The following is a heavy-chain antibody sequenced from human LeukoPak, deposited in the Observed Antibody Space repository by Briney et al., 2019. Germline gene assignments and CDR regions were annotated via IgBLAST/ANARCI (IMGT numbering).Heavy chain of an antibody. D-gene: IGHD2-2*01. CDR3: AKDLKVVPAAV. V-gene: IGHV3-30-3*01. CDR2: ISYDGSNK. Sequence: GGSLRLSCAASGFTFSSYAMHWVRQAPGKGLEWVAVISYDGSNKYYADSVKGRFTISRDNSKNTLYLQMNSLRAEDTAVYYCAKDLKVVPAAVWGQGTLVTVSS. CDR1: GFTFSSYA. J-gene: IGHJ4*02.